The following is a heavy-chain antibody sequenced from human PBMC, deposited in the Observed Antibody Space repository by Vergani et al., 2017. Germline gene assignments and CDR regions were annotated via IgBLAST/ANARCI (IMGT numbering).Heavy chain of an antibody. V-gene: IGHV3-9*01. CDR1: LFTFQAFA. CDR3: VKDNDYDADGTFDL. D-gene: IGHD3-16*01. Sequence: VQLVEAGGGLVQPGVSLRLSCTASLFTFQAFAFHLVLQVSGRGLEWVSGIDRNYGVKNGNSFEGRFSISRDNDKKAVFLQMNNLRHEDTALYFCVKDNDYDADGTFDLWGRGTLVTVSS. CDR2: IDRNYGVK. J-gene: IGHJ2*01.